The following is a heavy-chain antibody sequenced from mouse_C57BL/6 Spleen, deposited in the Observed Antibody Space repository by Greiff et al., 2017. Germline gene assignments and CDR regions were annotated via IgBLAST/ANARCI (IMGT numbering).Heavy chain of an antibody. V-gene: IGHV1-15*01. CDR1: GFTFTDYE. J-gene: IGHJ1*03. CDR3: TRSYNGSPNWYFDV. Sequence: QVQLQQSGAELVRPGASVTLSCKASGFTFTDYEMHWVKQTPVHGLEWIGAIDPETGGTAYNQKFKGKAILTADKSSSTAYMELRSLTSEDSAVYYCTRSYNGSPNWYFDVWGTGTTVTVAS. CDR2: IDPETGGT. D-gene: IGHD1-1*01.